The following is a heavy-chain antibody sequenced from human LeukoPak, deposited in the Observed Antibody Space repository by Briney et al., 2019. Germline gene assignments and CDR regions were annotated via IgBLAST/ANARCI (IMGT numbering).Heavy chain of an antibody. CDR1: GFTFSSYA. CDR2: ITGSGGST. CDR3: AKASTSYDFWSGYYN. V-gene: IGHV3-23*01. Sequence: GGSLRLSCAVSGFTFSSYAMSWVRQAPGKGLEWVSAITGSGGSTYYADSVKGPFTISRDNSKNTLYLQMNSLRAEDTAVYYCAKASTSYDFWSGYYNWGQGTLVTVSS. D-gene: IGHD3-3*01. J-gene: IGHJ4*02.